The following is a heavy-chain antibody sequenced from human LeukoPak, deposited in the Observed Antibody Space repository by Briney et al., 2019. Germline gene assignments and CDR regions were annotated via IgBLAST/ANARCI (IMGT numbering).Heavy chain of an antibody. CDR3: ARDLGYSSGWYVNWFDP. J-gene: IGHJ5*02. V-gene: IGHV4-34*01. Sequence: SETLSLTCAVYGGSFSGYYWSWIRQPPGKGLEWIGEINHSGSTNYNPSLKSRVTISVDTSKNEFSLKLRSVTAADTAVYYCARDLGYSSGWYVNWFDPWGQGTLVTVSS. D-gene: IGHD6-19*01. CDR2: INHSGST. CDR1: GGSFSGYY.